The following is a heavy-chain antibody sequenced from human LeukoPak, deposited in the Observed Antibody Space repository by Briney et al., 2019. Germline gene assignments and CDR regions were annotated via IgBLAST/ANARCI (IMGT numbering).Heavy chain of an antibody. J-gene: IGHJ4*02. CDR3: ATNGISDNFDWLLIDY. Sequence: ASVKVSCKVSGYTLTELSMHWVRQAPGKGLGGMGGFDPEDGETIYAQKFQGRVTMTEDTSTDTAYMELSSLRSEDTAVYYCATNGISDNFDWLLIDYWGQGTLVTVSS. CDR2: FDPEDGET. CDR1: GYTLTELS. D-gene: IGHD3-9*01. V-gene: IGHV1-24*01.